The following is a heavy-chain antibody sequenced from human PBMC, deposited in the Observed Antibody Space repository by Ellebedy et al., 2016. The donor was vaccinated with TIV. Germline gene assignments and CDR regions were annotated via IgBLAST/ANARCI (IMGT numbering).Heavy chain of an antibody. J-gene: IGHJ6*02. CDR2: INSRGGST. V-gene: IGHV3-23*01. CDR1: GFTFSGYA. Sequence: PGGSLRLSCAASGFTFSGYAMSWVRQAPGKRLEWVSGINSRGGSTYYADSVKGRFTISRDNFKNTLYLQMNSLRAEDTAVYYCAKDKVGGDSKWEIDVWGQGTTVTVSS. D-gene: IGHD4-17*01. CDR3: AKDKVGGDSKWEIDV.